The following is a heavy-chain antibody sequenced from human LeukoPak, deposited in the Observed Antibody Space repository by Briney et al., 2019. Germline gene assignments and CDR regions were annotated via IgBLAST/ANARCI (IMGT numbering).Heavy chain of an antibody. CDR1: GRSLSSYY. J-gene: IGHJ3*02. D-gene: IGHD5-24*01. V-gene: IGHV4-59*01. CDR3: ATVYNETDAFDI. CDR2: IYYSGST. Sequence: SETLSLTCTVSGRSLSSYYWSWIRQPPGNGLEWIGYIYYSGSTSYNPSLKSRVTISVDTSKNQFSLKLSSVTAADTAVYYWATVYNETDAFDIWGQGTMVTVSS.